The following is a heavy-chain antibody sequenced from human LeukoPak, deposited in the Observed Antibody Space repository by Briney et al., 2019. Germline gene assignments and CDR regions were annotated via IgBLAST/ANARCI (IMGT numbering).Heavy chain of an antibody. J-gene: IGHJ4*02. D-gene: IGHD2-15*01. CDR3: AKTTTGYSSGRYPAWPIDY. CDR1: GFTFGSYA. CDR2: IFGSGGSA. V-gene: IGHV3-23*01. Sequence: GGSLRLSCAASGFTFGSYAMYWVRQAPGKGLEWVSSIFGSGGSAHYADSVKGRLTISRDNSKNTVYLQMDSLRVEDTAIYYCAKTTTGYSSGRYPAWPIDYWGQGTLVTVSS.